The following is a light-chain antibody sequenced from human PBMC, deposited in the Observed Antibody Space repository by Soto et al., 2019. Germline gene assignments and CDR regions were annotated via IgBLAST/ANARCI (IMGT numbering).Light chain of an antibody. CDR2: AAS. V-gene: IGKV1-27*01. J-gene: IGKJ4*01. CDR3: QYYNAAPLT. CDR1: QAIGNF. Sequence: DIQMTQSPSSLSASVGSRVTITCRASQAIGNFVAWYQQQPGKVPNLLIYAASTLHAGVPSRFSGAQSGPEFTLTISNLQYNDVATDYCQYYNAAPLTFDGGTRVEI.